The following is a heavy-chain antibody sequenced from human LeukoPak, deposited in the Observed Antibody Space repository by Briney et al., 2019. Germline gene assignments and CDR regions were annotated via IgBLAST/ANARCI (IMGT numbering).Heavy chain of an antibody. V-gene: IGHV3-30*14. CDR1: GFTFNNYA. Sequence: PGGSLRLSCAASGFTFNNYAIHWVRQAPGKGLEWVAVISYDGSTKYYADSVKGRFTISRDNSKNTLYLQMSSLRAEDTAVYYCVNRVGERGYYRNWGQGTLVTVSS. CDR2: ISYDGSTK. J-gene: IGHJ4*02. CDR3: VNRVGERGYYRN. D-gene: IGHD3-22*01.